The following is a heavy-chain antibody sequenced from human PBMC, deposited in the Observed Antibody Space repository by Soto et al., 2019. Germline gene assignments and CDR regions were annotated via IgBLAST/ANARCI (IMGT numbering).Heavy chain of an antibody. CDR1: GGSISSGDYY. V-gene: IGHV4-30-4*01. D-gene: IGHD5-12*01. Sequence: SETLSLTCTVSGGSISSGDYYWSWIRQPPGEGLEWIGYIFYSGSTYYNPSLKSRVTISVDTSKNQFSLKLSSVTAADTAVYYCGARTKLSGYPVDDWGQGTRVTVAS. J-gene: IGHJ4*02. CDR3: GARTKLSGYPVDD. CDR2: IFYSGST.